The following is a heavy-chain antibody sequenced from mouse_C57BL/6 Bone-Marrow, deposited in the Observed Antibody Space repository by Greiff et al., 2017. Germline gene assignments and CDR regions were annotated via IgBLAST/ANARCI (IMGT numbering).Heavy chain of an antibody. CDR3: TTGLLAD. V-gene: IGHV14-4*01. J-gene: IGHJ3*01. CDR1: GFNIKDDY. D-gene: IGHD3-1*01. Sequence: VQLQQSGAELVRPGASVKLSCTASGFNIKDDYMHWVKQRPEQGLEWIGWIDPENGDTEYAPKFQGKATITADTSSNTAYLQLSSLTSEDTAVYYCTTGLLADWGQGTLVTVSA. CDR2: IDPENGDT.